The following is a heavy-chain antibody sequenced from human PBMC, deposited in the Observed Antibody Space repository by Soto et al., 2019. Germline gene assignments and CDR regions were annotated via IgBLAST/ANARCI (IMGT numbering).Heavy chain of an antibody. J-gene: IGHJ6*02. V-gene: IGHV4-30-2*05. D-gene: IGHD3-10*01. CDR2: IYYSGST. CDR3: ARQGFGPLHGLVDV. CDR1: GGSISSGGYS. Sequence: SETLSLTCAVSGGSISSGGYSWSWIRQPPGKGLEWIGYIYYSGSTYYNPSLQSRVTISLDTSKNQFSLKLTSVTATDTAVYYCARQGFGPLHGLVDVWGQGTTVTVSS.